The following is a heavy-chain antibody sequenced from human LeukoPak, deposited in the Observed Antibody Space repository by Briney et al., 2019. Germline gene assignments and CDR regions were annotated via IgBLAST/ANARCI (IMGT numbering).Heavy chain of an antibody. CDR1: GFTFSSYA. D-gene: IGHD6-19*01. J-gene: IGHJ4*02. CDR3: AKPIAVAGDTYYFDY. V-gene: IGHV3-23*01. Sequence: TGGSLRLSCAASGFTFSSYAMSWVRQAPGKGLEWVSAISGSGGSTYYADSVEGRFTISRDNSKNTLYLQMNSLRAEDTAVYYCAKPIAVAGDTYYFDYWGQGTLVTVSS. CDR2: ISGSGGST.